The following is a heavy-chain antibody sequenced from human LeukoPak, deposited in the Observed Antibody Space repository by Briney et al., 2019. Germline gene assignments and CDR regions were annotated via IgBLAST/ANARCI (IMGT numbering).Heavy chain of an antibody. J-gene: IGHJ4*02. CDR3: ARDSDTFGALDY. V-gene: IGHV3-30-3*01. Sequence: GGSLRLSCTTSTFTFSSYAMHWVRQAPGKGLEWVAVISFDGSKDYFADSVKGRFTISRDNSKNTMYLHMNSLRLEDTAVYYCARDSDTFGALDYWGQGTLVTVSS. D-gene: IGHD3-10*01. CDR2: ISFDGSKD. CDR1: TFTFSSYA.